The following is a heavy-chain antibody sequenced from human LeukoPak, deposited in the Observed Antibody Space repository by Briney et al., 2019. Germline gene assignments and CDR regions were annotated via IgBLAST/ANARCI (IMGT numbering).Heavy chain of an antibody. Sequence: PSETLSLTCTVSGGSISSSSYYWGWIRQPPGKGLEWIGSIYYSGSTYYNPSLKSRVTISVDTSKNQFSLKLSSVTAADTAVYYCARHLVLWGYFDYWGQGTLVTVSS. CDR1: GGSISSSSYY. J-gene: IGHJ4*02. CDR2: IYYSGST. CDR3: ARHLVLWGYFDY. V-gene: IGHV4-39*01. D-gene: IGHD3-10*01.